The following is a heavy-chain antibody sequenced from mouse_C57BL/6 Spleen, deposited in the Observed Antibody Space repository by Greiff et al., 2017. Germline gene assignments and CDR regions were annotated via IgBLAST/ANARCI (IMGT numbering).Heavy chain of an antibody. J-gene: IGHJ4*01. CDR3: TAYYSNYVRYAMDY. Sequence: EVQLVESGGGLVQPGGSMKLSCVASGFTFSNYWMNWVRQSPEKGLEWVAQIRLKSDNYATHYAESVKGRFTISRDDSKSSVYLQMNNLRAEDTGIYYCTAYYSNYVRYAMDYWGQGTSVTVSS. CDR1: GFTFSNYW. V-gene: IGHV6-3*01. D-gene: IGHD2-5*01. CDR2: IRLKSDNYAT.